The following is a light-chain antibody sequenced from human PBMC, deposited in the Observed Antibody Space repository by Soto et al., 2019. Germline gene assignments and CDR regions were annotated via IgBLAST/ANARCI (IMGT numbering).Light chain of an antibody. CDR2: GAS. CDR3: QQYNNWPPANT. Sequence: EIVMTQSPATLSVSPGERATLSCRASQSVSSNLAWYQQKPGQAPRLLIYGASTRATVIPARFSGSGSGTEFTLTISSLQSEDFAVYYCQQYNNWPPANTFGQGTKLEIK. CDR1: QSVSSN. V-gene: IGKV3-15*01. J-gene: IGKJ2*01.